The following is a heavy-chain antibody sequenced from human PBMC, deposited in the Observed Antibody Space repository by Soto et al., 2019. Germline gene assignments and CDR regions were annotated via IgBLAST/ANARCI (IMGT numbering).Heavy chain of an antibody. CDR2: INPNSGGT. CDR1: GYTFAGYY. CDR3: ASGSGFLEWLLGGDYYSGMDV. J-gene: IGHJ6*02. D-gene: IGHD3-3*01. Sequence: AAVKVSCKASGYTFAGYYMQWVRQAPGQGLEWMGWINPNSGGTNYAQKFQGRVTMTRDTSISTAYMELSRLRSDDTAVYYCASGSGFLEWLLGGDYYSGMDVWGQGTTVTVYS. V-gene: IGHV1-2*02.